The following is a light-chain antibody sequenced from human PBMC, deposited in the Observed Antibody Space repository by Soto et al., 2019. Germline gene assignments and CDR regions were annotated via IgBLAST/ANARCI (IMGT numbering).Light chain of an antibody. CDR1: TGAVTSGYY. Sequence: VVTQEPSLTVSPGGTVTLTCASSTGAVTSGYYPNWFQQKPGQAPRALIYSTSNKQSWTPARFSGSLLGGKAALTLSGVQPEDEAEYYCLLYYGGARLWVFGGGTKLTVL. CDR3: LLYYGGARLWV. CDR2: STS. J-gene: IGLJ3*02. V-gene: IGLV7-43*01.